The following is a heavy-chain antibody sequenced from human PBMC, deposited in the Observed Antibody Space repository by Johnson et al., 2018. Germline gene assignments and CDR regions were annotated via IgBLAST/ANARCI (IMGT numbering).Heavy chain of an antibody. D-gene: IGHD6-6*01. J-gene: IGHJ6*02. CDR3: AGARGKQLVRFSYGMDV. Sequence: VQLVESGGGLVKPGGSLRLSCAASGFTFSSYSMNWVRQAPGKGLEWVSSISSSSSYIYYADSVKGRFTISRDNAKNSLYLQMNSLRAGDTAVYYCAGARGKQLVRFSYGMDVWGQGTTVTVSS. CDR2: ISSSSSYI. CDR1: GFTFSSYS. V-gene: IGHV3-21*04.